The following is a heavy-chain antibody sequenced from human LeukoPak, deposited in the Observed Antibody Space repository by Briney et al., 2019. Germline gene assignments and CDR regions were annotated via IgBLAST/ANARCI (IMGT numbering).Heavy chain of an antibody. D-gene: IGHD1-14*01. Sequence: PGGSLRLSCAASGFTFSSYAMSWVRQAPGKGLEWVSGISGSGGSTYYADSVKGRFTISRDNSKNTLYLQMNSLRAEDTAVYYCAKRGGNRLLYYFDYWGQGTLVTVSS. CDR3: AKRGGNRLLYYFDY. V-gene: IGHV3-23*01. J-gene: IGHJ4*02. CDR2: ISGSGGST. CDR1: GFTFSSYA.